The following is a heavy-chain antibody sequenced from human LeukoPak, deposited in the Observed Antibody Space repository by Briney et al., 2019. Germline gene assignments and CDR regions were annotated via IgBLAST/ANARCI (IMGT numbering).Heavy chain of an antibody. D-gene: IGHD3-16*01. Sequence: ASVKVSCKASGYTFTSYYMHWVRPAPGQGPEWMGIINPSGGSTSYAQKFQGRVTMTRDTSTSTVYMELSSLRSEDTAVYYCARGGSFGAYFDYWGQGTLVTVSS. V-gene: IGHV1-46*01. CDR2: INPSGGST. CDR1: GYTFTSYY. CDR3: ARGGSFGAYFDY. J-gene: IGHJ4*02.